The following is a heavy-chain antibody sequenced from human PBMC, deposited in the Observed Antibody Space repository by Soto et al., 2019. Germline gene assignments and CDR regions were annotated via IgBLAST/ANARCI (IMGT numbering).Heavy chain of an antibody. V-gene: IGHV1-69*02. CDR1: GGTFSSYT. CDR3: AMDYCSSTSCYRDY. D-gene: IGHD2-2*02. CDR2: IIPILGIA. Sequence: QVQLVQSGAEVKKPGSSVKVSCKASGGTFSSYTISWVRQAPGQGLEWMGRIIPILGIANYAQKFQGRVTITADKSTSTAYMELSSLRSEDTAVYYCAMDYCSSTSCYRDYWGQGPLVTVSS. J-gene: IGHJ4*02.